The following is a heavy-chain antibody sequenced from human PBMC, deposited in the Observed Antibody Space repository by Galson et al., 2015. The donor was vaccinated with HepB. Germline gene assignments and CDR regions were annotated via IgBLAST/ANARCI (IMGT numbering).Heavy chain of an antibody. CDR1: GFTFSSYT. D-gene: IGHD6-19*01. V-gene: IGHV3-23*01. CDR3: AKDMEWLVPIYHFDY. J-gene: IGHJ4*02. Sequence: SLRLSCAASGFTFSSYTMNWVRQAPGKGLEWVSGISGSGGSTHCADSVKGRFTISRDNSKNTLYLQMNSLRAEDTAVYYCAKDMEWLVPIYHFDYWGQGTLLTVSS. CDR2: ISGSGGST.